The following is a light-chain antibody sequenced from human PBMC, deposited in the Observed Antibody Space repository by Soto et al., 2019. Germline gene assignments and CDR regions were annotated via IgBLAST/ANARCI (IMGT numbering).Light chain of an antibody. J-gene: IGLJ2*01. CDR2: FDD. CDR1: TSNIGNNA. Sequence: QSVLTQPPSVSGAPRQRVSISCSGATSNIGNNAVNWYQQLPGKAPKLLIYFDDLMPSGVSDRFSGSKSGTSASLAISGLQSEDEADYYCEEWDDSLNVVLFGGGTQLTVL. V-gene: IGLV1-36*01. CDR3: EEWDDSLNVVL.